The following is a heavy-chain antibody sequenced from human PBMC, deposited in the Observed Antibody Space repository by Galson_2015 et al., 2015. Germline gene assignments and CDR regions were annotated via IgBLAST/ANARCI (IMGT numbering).Heavy chain of an antibody. V-gene: IGHV1-69*13. CDR3: ARGVATIRHMDV. CDR1: GGTFSSYA. D-gene: IGHD5-12*01. J-gene: IGHJ6*03. Sequence: SVKVSCKASGGTFSSYAISWVRQAPGQGLEWMGGIIPIFGAANYAQKFQGRVTITADESTSTAYMELSSLRSEDTAVYYCARGVATIRHMDVWGKGTTVTVSS. CDR2: IIPIFGAA.